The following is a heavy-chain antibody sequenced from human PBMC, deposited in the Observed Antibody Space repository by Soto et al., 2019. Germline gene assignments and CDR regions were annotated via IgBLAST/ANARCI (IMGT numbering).Heavy chain of an antibody. D-gene: IGHD3-10*01. CDR3: ASGGLTVTRTLPNELLWFDP. V-gene: IGHV1-69*13. J-gene: IGHJ5*02. Sequence: ASVKVSCKASGGTFSSYAISWLRQSPGQGHEWMGGIIPIFGTANYAQKFIGRVTITADESTSRAYMELSSVRYEDTAVYYCASGGLTVTRTLPNELLWFDPWGQGTLVTVAS. CDR2: IIPIFGTA. CDR1: GGTFSSYA.